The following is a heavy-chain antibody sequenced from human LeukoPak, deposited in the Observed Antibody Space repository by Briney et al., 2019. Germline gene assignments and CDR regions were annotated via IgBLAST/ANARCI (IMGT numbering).Heavy chain of an antibody. Sequence: PGGSLRLSCAASGFTFSSYWMSWVRQAPGKGLEWVANIKQGGSEKYYVDSVKGRFTISRDNAKNSLYLQMNSLRAEDTAVYYCARDLDYYDSSGYYYWGQGTLVTVSS. V-gene: IGHV3-7*01. CDR1: GFTFSSYW. D-gene: IGHD3-22*01. CDR2: IKQGGSEK. CDR3: ARDLDYYDSSGYYY. J-gene: IGHJ4*02.